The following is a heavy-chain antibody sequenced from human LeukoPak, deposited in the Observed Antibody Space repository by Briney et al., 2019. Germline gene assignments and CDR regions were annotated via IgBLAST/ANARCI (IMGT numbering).Heavy chain of an antibody. CDR1: GGSFSGYY. V-gene: IGHV4-34*01. Sequence: SETLSLTCAVYGGSFSGYYWSWIRQPPGKGLEWIGEINHSGSTNYNPSLKSRVTISVDTSKNQFSLKLSSVPAADTAVYYCASLTRITIFGVVQRALGGFDPWGQGTLVIVSS. J-gene: IGHJ5*02. D-gene: IGHD3-3*01. CDR2: INHSGST. CDR3: ASLTRITIFGVVQRALGGFDP.